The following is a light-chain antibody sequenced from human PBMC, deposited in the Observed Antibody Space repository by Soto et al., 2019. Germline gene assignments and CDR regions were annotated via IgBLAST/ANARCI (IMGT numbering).Light chain of an antibody. J-gene: IGKJ2*02. CDR2: DAS. CDR3: QQRSNWPST. CDR1: QSVSSY. Sequence: EIVLTQSPATLSLSPGERATLCCRASQSVSSYLAWYQQKPGQAPRLLIYDASNRATGIPARFSGSGSGTDFTLTISSLEPEDFAVYYCQQRSNWPSTFGQGTKLELK. V-gene: IGKV3-11*01.